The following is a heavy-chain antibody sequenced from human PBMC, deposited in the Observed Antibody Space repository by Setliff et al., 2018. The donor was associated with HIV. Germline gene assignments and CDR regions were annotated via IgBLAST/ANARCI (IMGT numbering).Heavy chain of an antibody. D-gene: IGHD3-9*01. V-gene: IGHV4-61*10. CDR1: GGSISSGSYY. J-gene: IGHJ5*02. Sequence: PSETLSLTCTVSGGSISSGSYYWNWIRQPAGKGLEWIGHIYSSGSTNYNPSLKSRVTISVDTSKNQFSLKLSSVTAADTAVYYCARHRYYDILFDPWGQGTLVTVS. CDR3: ARHRYYDILFDP. CDR2: IYSSGST.